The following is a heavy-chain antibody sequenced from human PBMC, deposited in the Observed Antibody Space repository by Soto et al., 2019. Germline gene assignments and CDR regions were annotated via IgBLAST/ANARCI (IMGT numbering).Heavy chain of an antibody. Sequence: QVQLVQSGPEVKKPGASVKVSCKASGNTFASHGFSWVRQAPGQGLEWMGWISGFNGQTNYALKFQGRVTLTTDTSMSTAYMELRSLGSDDTAVYFCARVDPRGVAVVRDYWGQGTLVTVSS. CDR2: ISGFNGQT. V-gene: IGHV1-18*01. D-gene: IGHD3-10*01. J-gene: IGHJ4*02. CDR1: GNTFASHG. CDR3: ARVDPRGVAVVRDY.